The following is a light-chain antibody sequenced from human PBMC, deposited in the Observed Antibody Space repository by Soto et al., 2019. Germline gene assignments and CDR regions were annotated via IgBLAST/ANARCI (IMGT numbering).Light chain of an antibody. CDR1: QGIRND. V-gene: IGKV1-6*01. J-gene: IGKJ2*01. Sequence: AIQMTQSPSSLSASVGDRVTITCRASQGIRNDLGWYQQKPGKAPTLLIYDASSLQSGVPSRFSGSGSGTDFTLTISSLQPEDFATYYCLQDYNYPYTFGQGTMLEIK. CDR2: DAS. CDR3: LQDYNYPYT.